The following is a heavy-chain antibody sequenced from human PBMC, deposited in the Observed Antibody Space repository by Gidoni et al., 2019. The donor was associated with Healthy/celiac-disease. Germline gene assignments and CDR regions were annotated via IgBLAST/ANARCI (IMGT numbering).Heavy chain of an antibody. CDR1: GFTFSSYA. Sequence: QVQLVESGGGVVQPGRSLRLSCAASGFTFSSYAMHWVRQAPGKGLEWVAVISYDGSNKYYADSVKGRFTISRDNSKNTLYLQMNSLRAEDTAVYYCARDQHTDILFDIWGQGTMVTVSS. CDR2: ISYDGSNK. V-gene: IGHV3-30-3*01. CDR3: ARDQHTDILFDI. D-gene: IGHD2-2*02. J-gene: IGHJ3*02.